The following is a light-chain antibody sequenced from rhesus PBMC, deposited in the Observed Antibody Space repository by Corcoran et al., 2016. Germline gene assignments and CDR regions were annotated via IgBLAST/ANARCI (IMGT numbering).Light chain of an antibody. J-gene: IGKJ2*01. Sequence: DIQMTQSPSSLSASVGDTVTITCRASQGISSWLAWYQQKPGKAPKLLIYKAASLQSGVPSRFRGSGAGTDFTLTISSLQSEDFASYYCQQCSSRPHSFGQGTKVEIK. V-gene: IGKV1-22*01. CDR2: KAA. CDR3: QQCSSRPHS. CDR1: QGISSW.